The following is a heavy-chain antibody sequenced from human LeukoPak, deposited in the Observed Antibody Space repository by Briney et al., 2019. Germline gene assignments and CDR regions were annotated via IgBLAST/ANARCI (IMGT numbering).Heavy chain of an antibody. J-gene: IGHJ3*02. CDR1: GYTFTSYD. D-gene: IGHD4-17*01. Sequence: GASVKVSCKASGYTFTSYDINWVRQATGQGLEWMGWMNPNSGNTGYAQKFQGRVTMTRNTSISTAYMELSSLRSEDTAVYYCARHYGETHRDAFDIWGQGTMVTVSS. CDR2: MNPNSGNT. CDR3: ARHYGETHRDAFDI. V-gene: IGHV1-8*01.